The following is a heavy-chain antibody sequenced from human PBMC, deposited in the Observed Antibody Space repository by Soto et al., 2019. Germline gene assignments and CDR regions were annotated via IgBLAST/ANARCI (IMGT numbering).Heavy chain of an antibody. Sequence: PGGSLRLSCAASGFTFSSYNMNWVRQAPGKGLEWVSSISSSSNYIYYADSVKGRFTISRDNAKNSLYLQMNSLRAEDTAVYYCARVVDYYDPYYYYGMDVWGQGTTVTVS. CDR3: ARVVDYYDPYYYYGMDV. CDR1: GFTFSSYN. V-gene: IGHV3-21*01. J-gene: IGHJ6*02. CDR2: ISSSSNYI. D-gene: IGHD3-22*01.